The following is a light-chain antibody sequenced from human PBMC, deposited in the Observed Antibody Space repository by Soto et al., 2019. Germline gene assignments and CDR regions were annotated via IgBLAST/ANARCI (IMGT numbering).Light chain of an antibody. J-gene: IGKJ2*01. CDR2: KAS. CDR1: QSISSW. V-gene: IGKV1-5*03. CDR3: QHYDSYPMYT. Sequence: DIQMTQSPSTLSASVGDRVTITCRASQSISSWLAWYQHKPGKAPKLLIYKASNLESGVPSRFSGSGSGTDFTLTISSLQPDAFATYYCQHYDSYPMYTFGQGTKLEIK.